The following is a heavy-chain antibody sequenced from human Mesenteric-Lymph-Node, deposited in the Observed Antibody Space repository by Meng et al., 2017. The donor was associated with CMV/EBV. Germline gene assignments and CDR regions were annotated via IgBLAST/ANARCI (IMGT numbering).Heavy chain of an antibody. D-gene: IGHD7-27*01. J-gene: IGHJ6*02. CDR3: ARGDSWGYYNYYGMDV. Sequence: ASVKVSCKASGYTFTSFDINWVRQATGQGREWLGWMNPNNGNTAYAQKFPGRVTITRSTSISTAYMELSGLRSDDTAVYYCARGDSWGYYNYYGMDVWGQGTTVTVSS. V-gene: IGHV1-8*03. CDR2: MNPNNGNT. CDR1: GYTFTSFD.